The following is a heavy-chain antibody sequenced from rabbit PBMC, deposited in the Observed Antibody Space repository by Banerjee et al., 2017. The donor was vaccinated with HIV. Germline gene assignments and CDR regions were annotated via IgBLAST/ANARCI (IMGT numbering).Heavy chain of an antibody. CDR2: IDPVFGST. CDR3: VRDLAGVIGWNFGL. J-gene: IGHJ6*01. D-gene: IGHD4-1*01. CDR1: GFSLSSYS. Sequence: QLKESGGGLVQPGGSLKLSCKASGFSLSSYSMSWVRQAPGKGLEWIGYIDPVFGSTYYATWVNGRFTISSHNAQNTLYLQLNSLTAADTATYFCVRDLAGVIGWNFGLWGPGTLVTVS. V-gene: IGHV1S7*01.